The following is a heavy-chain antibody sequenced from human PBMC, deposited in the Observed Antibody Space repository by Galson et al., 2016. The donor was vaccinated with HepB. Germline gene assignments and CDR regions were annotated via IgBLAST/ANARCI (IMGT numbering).Heavy chain of an antibody. V-gene: IGHV4-31*02. D-gene: IGHD4-17*01. CDR3: ARARYGDFYNDAFDL. CDR2: IYYPGST. Sequence: SGGYYWNWIRQHPGKGLEWVGYIYYPGSTSYTPSLKSRVTISIDTSKNQFSLKLSSVTAADTAVYFCARARYGDFYNDAFDLWGQGTMVTVSS. J-gene: IGHJ3*01. CDR1: SGGYY.